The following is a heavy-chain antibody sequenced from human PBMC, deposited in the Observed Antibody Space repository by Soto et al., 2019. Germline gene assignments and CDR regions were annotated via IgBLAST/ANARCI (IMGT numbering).Heavy chain of an antibody. CDR1: GVSFSNYW. D-gene: IGHD2-21*01. Sequence: GGSLRLACAACGVSFSNYWMSWVRQAPGKGLEWVASTKQDGSEKYYVDSVKGRFTISRDNAKNSLYLQMNSLRAEDTAVYYCATTAYGDIWGQGTMVTVS. J-gene: IGHJ3*02. V-gene: IGHV3-7*03. CDR2: TKQDGSEK. CDR3: ATTAYGDI.